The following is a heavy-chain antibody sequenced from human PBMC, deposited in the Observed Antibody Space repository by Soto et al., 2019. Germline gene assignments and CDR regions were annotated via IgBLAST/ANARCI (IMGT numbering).Heavy chain of an antibody. Sequence: QVQLQESGPGLVKPSGTLSLTCAVSGGSISSSNWWSWVRQPPGKGLEWIGEIYHSGSTNYNPSLNIRFTTSVDKSTTQFSMKLGSVTAADTAVYYGARDIAGAVDYWGQGPLVTVSS. D-gene: IGHD3-16*01. CDR1: GGSISSSNW. J-gene: IGHJ4*02. V-gene: IGHV4-4*02. CDR3: ARDIAGAVDY. CDR2: IYHSGST.